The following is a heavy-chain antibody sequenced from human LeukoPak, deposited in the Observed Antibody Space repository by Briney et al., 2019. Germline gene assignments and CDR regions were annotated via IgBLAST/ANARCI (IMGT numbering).Heavy chain of an antibody. CDR2: IIPIFGTA. CDR1: GGTFSSYA. J-gene: IGHJ4*02. Sequence: SVKVSCKASGGTFSSYAISWVRQAPGQGLEWMGGIIPIFGTANYAQKFQGRVTITADKSTSTAYMELSSLRSEDTAVYYCARLHRGFGGLGTNDYWGQGTLVTVSS. V-gene: IGHV1-69*06. CDR3: ARLHRGFGGLGTNDY. D-gene: IGHD3-10*01.